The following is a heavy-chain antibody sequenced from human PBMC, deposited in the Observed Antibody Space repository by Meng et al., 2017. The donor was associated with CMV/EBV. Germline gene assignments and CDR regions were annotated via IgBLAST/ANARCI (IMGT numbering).Heavy chain of an antibody. CDR2: ISYDGSNK. J-gene: IGHJ5*02. D-gene: IGHD5-12*01. CDR1: FTFRSYA. V-gene: IGHV3-30*04. Sequence: FTFRSYAMNWVRPAPGKGLEWVTIISYDGSNKYYADSVKGRFTSSRDNSNNTLYLQMNSLRAEDTAVYYCARGYSAYDYRGANWFDPWGQGTLVTVSS. CDR3: ARGYSAYDYRGANWFDP.